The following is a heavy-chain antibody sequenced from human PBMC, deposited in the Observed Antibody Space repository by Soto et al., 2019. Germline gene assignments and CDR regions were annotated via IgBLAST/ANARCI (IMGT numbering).Heavy chain of an antibody. J-gene: IGHJ6*03. V-gene: IGHV1-2*02. CDR2: INPTGGVT. CDR3: ARESGGATATLDYYYFYMDV. CDR1: GDSFNDYY. D-gene: IGHD5-12*01. Sequence: QVQLVQSGAEVRKPGASVTVSCRSSGDSFNDYYIHWVRQAPGQGFEWMGWINPTGGVTKYAQKFQGGVRMTRDTSIRTVYMQLRRLRSDDTAVYYCARESGGATATLDYYYFYMDVWGTGTTVTVS.